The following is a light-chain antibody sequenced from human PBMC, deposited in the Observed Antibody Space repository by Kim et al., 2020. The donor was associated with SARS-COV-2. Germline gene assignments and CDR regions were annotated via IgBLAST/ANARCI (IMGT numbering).Light chain of an antibody. Sequence: EIVMTQSPVTLSVSPGERATLSCRASQSISSNLAWFQQRPGQAPRLLIYGASTRATGIPARFSGSGSGTEFTLTISSLQSEDFAVYYCQQYNNWHTFGGGTKVDIK. CDR1: QSISSN. J-gene: IGKJ4*01. CDR2: GAS. V-gene: IGKV3-15*01. CDR3: QQYNNWHT.